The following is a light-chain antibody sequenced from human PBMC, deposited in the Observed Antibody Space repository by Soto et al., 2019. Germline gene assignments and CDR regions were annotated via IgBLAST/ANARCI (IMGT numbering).Light chain of an antibody. V-gene: IGLV2-14*01. CDR1: SSDVGGYDY. CDR3: SSYTTSDTLV. J-gene: IGLJ3*02. CDR2: EVT. Sequence: QSALTQSASVSGSPGQSITISCTGTSSDVGGYDYVSWYQQYPGKAPKLMIYEVTNRPSGVSSRFSGSKSGNTASLTISGLQAEDEADYYCSSYTTSDTLVFGGGTQLTVL.